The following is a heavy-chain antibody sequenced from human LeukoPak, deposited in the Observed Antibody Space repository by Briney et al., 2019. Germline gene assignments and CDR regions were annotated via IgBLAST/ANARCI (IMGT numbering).Heavy chain of an antibody. Sequence: PSETLSLTCAVYGGSFSGYYWSWIRQPPGKGLEWIGEINHSGSTNYNPSLKSRVTISVDTSKNQFSLKLSSVTAADTAVYYCARGGYSYGYGAATSASDFDYWGQGTLVTVSS. V-gene: IGHV4-34*01. J-gene: IGHJ4*02. CDR2: INHSGST. CDR3: ARGGYSYGYGAATSASDFDY. CDR1: GGSFSGYY. D-gene: IGHD5-18*01.